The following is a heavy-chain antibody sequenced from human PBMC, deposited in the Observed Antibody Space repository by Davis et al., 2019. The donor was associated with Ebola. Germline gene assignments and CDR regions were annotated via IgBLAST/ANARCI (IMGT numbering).Heavy chain of an antibody. V-gene: IGHV3-23*01. J-gene: IGHJ6*02. CDR2: ISGSGGST. CDR1: GFSFSSYW. D-gene: IGHD6-13*01. CDR3: AKDRIAAAGRVISLYYYYGMDV. Sequence: GESLKISCAASGFSFSSYWMSWVRQAPVKGLEWVSAISGSGGSTYYADSVKGRFTISRDNSKNTLYLQMTSLRAEDTVVYYCAKDRIAAAGRVISLYYYYGMDVWGQGTTVTVSS.